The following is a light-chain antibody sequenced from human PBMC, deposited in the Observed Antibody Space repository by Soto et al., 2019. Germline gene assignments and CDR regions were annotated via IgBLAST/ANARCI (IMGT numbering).Light chain of an antibody. J-gene: IGKJ4*01. Sequence: DIQMTQSPSSLSASVGDRVTITCRASQSISNSLNWYQQKPGIAPDLLIYTTSSLQSGVPSRFSGSGSGTDFTLTISSLQPEDFATYYCQQSYSTPPTFGGGTNVEIK. CDR3: QQSYSTPPT. V-gene: IGKV1-39*01. CDR2: TTS. CDR1: QSISNS.